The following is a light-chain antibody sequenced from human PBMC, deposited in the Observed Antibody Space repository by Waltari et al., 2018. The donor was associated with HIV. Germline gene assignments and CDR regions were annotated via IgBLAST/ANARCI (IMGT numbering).Light chain of an antibody. V-gene: IGLV2-8*01. J-gene: IGLJ2*01. Sequence: QSALTQPPSASGSPGQSVTISCTGTSSDVGGYNYVSWYQQHPGKAPKVMIYEVSKRPAGVPDRFSGSKSGNPASLTVSGLQAEDEADYYCSSYAGSHNFVVFGGGTKLTVL. CDR1: SSDVGGYNY. CDR3: SSYAGSHNFVV. CDR2: EVS.